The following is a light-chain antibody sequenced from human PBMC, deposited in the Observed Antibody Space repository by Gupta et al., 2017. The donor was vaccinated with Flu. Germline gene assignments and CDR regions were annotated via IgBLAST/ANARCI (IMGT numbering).Light chain of an antibody. CDR1: NIENRN. CDR3: QEWDSSIWV. CDR2: RDS. J-gene: IGLJ3*02. V-gene: IGLV3-9*01. Sequence: ALGQTSSITCGGNNIENRNVHWYQQKPAQDPVLGIYRDSSRAAGIPERVSDSNSGNTATLTISGAEAGEEYYYYCQEWDSSIWVLGGGTKLTV.